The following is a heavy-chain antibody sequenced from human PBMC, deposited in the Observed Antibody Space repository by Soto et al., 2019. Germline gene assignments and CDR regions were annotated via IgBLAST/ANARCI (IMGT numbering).Heavy chain of an antibody. D-gene: IGHD3-22*01. CDR3: ATNPRYDSSGYYYLRGDYYFDY. V-gene: IGHV1-24*01. CDR1: GYTLTELS. J-gene: IGHJ4*02. CDR2: FDPEDGET. Sequence: ASVKVSCKVSGYTLTELSMHWVRQAPGKGLEWMGGFDPEDGETIYAQKFQGRVTMTEDTSTDTAYMELSSLRSEDTAVYYCATNPRYDSSGYYYLRGDYYFDYWGQGTLVTVSS.